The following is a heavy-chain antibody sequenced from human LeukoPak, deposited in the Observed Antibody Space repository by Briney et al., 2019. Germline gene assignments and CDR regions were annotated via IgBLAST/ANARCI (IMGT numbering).Heavy chain of an antibody. V-gene: IGHV3-30*18. CDR2: ISYDGSNK. CDR1: GFTFCSYG. CDR3: AKDPWIQLWSNKKGPVDY. J-gene: IGHJ4*02. D-gene: IGHD5-18*01. Sequence: GGSLRLYCAASGFTFCSYGMHWVGQAPGKGLEWVAVISYDGSNKEYAVSVKGRLTIYRDNTKNTLYLQMNSLRAEDTAVYYCAKDPWIQLWSNKKGPVDYWGQGTLVTVSS.